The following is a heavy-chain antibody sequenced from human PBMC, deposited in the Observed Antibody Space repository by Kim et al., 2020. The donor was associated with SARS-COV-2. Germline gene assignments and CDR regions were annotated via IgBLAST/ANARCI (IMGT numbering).Heavy chain of an antibody. CDR1: GGSITSGRHY. J-gene: IGHJ2*01. Sequence: SETLSLTCTVSGGSITSGRHYWSWIRQPPGKGPECIGTISYSETTYYNPSLKSRLTISVDTSNNLFSLRLSSVTAADTAVYYCARLSPYVGIDMDLSGYFDLWGRGTLVSVS. CDR2: ISYSETT. V-gene: IGHV4-39*01. D-gene: IGHD2-15*01. CDR3: ARLSPYVGIDMDLSGYFDL.